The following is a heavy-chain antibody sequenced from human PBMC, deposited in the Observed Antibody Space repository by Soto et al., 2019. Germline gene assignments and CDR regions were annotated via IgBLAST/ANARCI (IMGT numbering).Heavy chain of an antibody. D-gene: IGHD1-1*01. CDR2: ISGSGGST. J-gene: IGHJ6*03. V-gene: IGHV3-23*01. Sequence: PGGSLRLSCAASGFTFSSYAMSWVRQAPGKGLEWVSAISGSGGSTYYADSVKGRFTISRDNSKNTLYLQMNSLRAEDTAVHYCAKAATGTYYYYYYMDVWGKGTTVTVSS. CDR1: GFTFSSYA. CDR3: AKAATGTYYYYYYMDV.